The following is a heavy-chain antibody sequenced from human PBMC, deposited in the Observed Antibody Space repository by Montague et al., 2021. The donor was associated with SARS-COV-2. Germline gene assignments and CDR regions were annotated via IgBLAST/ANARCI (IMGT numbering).Heavy chain of an antibody. V-gene: IGHV4-4*02. J-gene: IGHJ4*02. CDR1: GHSIWSSDW. D-gene: IGHD3-3*01. Sequence: SETLSLTCSVSGHSIWSSDWWTWVRQPPGKGLEWIGEIYHSGSTTYNPSLKSRVTISVDKSKNQFSLTLTSLTAADTSVYYCGRAQKTIYRMLIPPYYFDFWGQGTLVAVSS. CDR3: GRAQKTIYRMLIPPYYFDF. CDR2: IYHSGST.